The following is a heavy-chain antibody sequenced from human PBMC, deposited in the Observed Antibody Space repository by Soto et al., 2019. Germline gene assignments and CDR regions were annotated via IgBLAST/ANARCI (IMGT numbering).Heavy chain of an antibody. Sequence: GGSLRLSCAASGFTFSNYAMSWVRQAPGKGLEWVSVIYRDGRTYYADSVKGRFTISRDHSKNTLYLQMNSLRAEDTAVYYCTRDPVDYQVFDYWGQGTLVTVSS. CDR3: TRDPVDYQVFDY. CDR2: IYRDGRT. CDR1: GFTFSNYA. V-gene: IGHV3-66*01. J-gene: IGHJ4*02. D-gene: IGHD2-2*01.